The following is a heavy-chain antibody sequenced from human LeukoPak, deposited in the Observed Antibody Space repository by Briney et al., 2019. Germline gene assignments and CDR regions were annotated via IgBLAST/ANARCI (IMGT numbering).Heavy chain of an antibody. CDR2: INHSGST. V-gene: IGHV4-34*01. CDR1: GGSFSGYY. J-gene: IGHJ4*02. Sequence: PPETLSLTCAVYGGSFSGYYWSWIRQPPGKGLEWIGEINHSGSTNYNPSLKSRVTISVDTSKNQFSLKLSSVTAADTAVYYCARYSNLLTVTKTAKVYYFDYWGQGTLVTVSS. D-gene: IGHD4-17*01. CDR3: ARYSNLLTVTKTAKVYYFDY.